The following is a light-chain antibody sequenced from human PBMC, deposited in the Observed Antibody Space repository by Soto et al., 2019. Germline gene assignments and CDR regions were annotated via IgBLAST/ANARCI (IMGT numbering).Light chain of an antibody. CDR3: SSYTTSSTVV. V-gene: IGLV2-14*01. J-gene: IGLJ2*01. Sequence: QSALTQPASVSGSPGQSITISCTGTSSDVGGYNYVSWYQQYPGKAPKLMIYDVSDRPSGVSNRFSGSKSGNTASLTISGLQAEDEADYYCSSYTTSSTVVFGGGTKLTFL. CDR2: DVS. CDR1: SSDVGGYNY.